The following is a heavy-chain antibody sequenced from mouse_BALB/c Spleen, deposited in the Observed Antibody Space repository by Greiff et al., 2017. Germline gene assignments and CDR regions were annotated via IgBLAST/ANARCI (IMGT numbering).Heavy chain of an antibody. J-gene: IGHJ3*01. V-gene: IGHV1S81*02. D-gene: IGHD2-4*01. CDR3: TREEYDYDGASWFAY. CDR1: GYTFTSYY. Sequence: QVQLQQSGAELVKPGASVKLSCKASGYTFTSYYMYWVKQRPGQGLEWIGGINPSNGGTNFNEKFKSKATLTVDKSSSTAYMQLSSLTSEDSAVYYCTREEYDYDGASWFAYWGQGTLVTVSA. CDR2: INPSNGGT.